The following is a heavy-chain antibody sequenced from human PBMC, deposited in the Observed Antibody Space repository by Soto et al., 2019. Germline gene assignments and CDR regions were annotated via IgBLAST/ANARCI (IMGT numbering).Heavy chain of an antibody. CDR1: GFTFSSYS. Sequence: GGSLRLSCAASGFTFSSYSMNWVRQAPGKGLEWVSSISSSSSYIYYADSVKGRFTISRDNAKNSLYLQMNSLRAEDTAVYYCARGLRFLEWQTTDYYYYYMDVWGKGTTVTVSS. CDR3: ARGLRFLEWQTTDYYYYYMDV. CDR2: ISSSSSYI. D-gene: IGHD3-3*01. V-gene: IGHV3-21*01. J-gene: IGHJ6*03.